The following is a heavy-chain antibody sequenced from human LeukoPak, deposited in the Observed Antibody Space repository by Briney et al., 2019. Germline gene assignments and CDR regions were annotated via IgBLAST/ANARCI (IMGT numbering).Heavy chain of an antibody. CDR2: INQDGSEK. J-gene: IGHJ6*03. D-gene: IGHD3-3*01. CDR1: GFTFSSYA. CDR3: ARDQGFSYYYYYMDV. V-gene: IGHV3-7*01. Sequence: PGGSLRLSCAASGFTFSSYAMHWVRQAPGKGLEWVANINQDGSEKYYVDSVKGRFTISRDNAKNSLYLQMNRLRAEDTAVYYCARDQGFSYYYYYMDVWGKGTTVTVSS.